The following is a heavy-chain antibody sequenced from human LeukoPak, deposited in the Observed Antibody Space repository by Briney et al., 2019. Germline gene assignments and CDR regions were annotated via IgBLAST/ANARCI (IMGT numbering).Heavy chain of an antibody. CDR2: ISGSGGST. CDR3: AKVSYDSSGYEFDY. CDR1: GFTFSSYA. Sequence: GGSLKLSCAASGFTFSSYAMSWVRQAPGKGLEWVSAISGSGGSTYYADSVKGRFTISRDNSKNTLYLQMNSLRAEDTAVYYCAKVSYDSSGYEFDYWGQGTLVTVSS. D-gene: IGHD3-22*01. J-gene: IGHJ4*02. V-gene: IGHV3-23*01.